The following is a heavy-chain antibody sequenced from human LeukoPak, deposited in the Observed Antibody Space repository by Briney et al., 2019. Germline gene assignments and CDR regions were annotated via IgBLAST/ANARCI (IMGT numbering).Heavy chain of an antibody. CDR3: ARGLTPKNSGYVY. V-gene: IGHV1-2*02. J-gene: IGHJ4*02. Sequence: GASVKVSCKASGYTFTHYYIHWVRQAPGQGLEWMGCINPNSGGTNYAQKFQGRVTMTRDTSISTAYMELSRLRSDDTAVYYCARGLTPKNSGYVYWGQGTLVTVSS. D-gene: IGHD5-12*01. CDR2: INPNSGGT. CDR1: GYTFTHYY.